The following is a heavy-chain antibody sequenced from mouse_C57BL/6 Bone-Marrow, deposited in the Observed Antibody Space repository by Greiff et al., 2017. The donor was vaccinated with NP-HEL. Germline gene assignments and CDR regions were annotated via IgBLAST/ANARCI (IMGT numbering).Heavy chain of an antibody. J-gene: IGHJ2*01. CDR3: ARTYYGSSHDY. CDR2: INPNNGGT. CDR1: GYTFTDYY. D-gene: IGHD1-1*01. Sequence: EVQLQQSGPELVKPGASVKISCKASGYTFTDYYMNWVKQSHGKSLEWIGDINPNNGGTSYNQKFKGKATLTVDNSSSTAYMELRSLTSEDSAVYYCARTYYGSSHDYWGQGTTLTVSS. V-gene: IGHV1-26*01.